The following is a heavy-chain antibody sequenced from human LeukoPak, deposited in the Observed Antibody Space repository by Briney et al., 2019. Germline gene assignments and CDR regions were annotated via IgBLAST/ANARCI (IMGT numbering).Heavy chain of an antibody. D-gene: IGHD2-2*01. CDR1: GYTFTGYY. J-gene: IGHJ6*03. V-gene: IGHV1-2*02. CDR2: VNPNSGGT. CDR3: AIADIVVVPAAIEDYYYYMDV. Sequence: ASVKVSCKASGYTFTGYYMHWVRQAPGQGLEWMGWVNPNSGGTNYAQKFQGRVTMTRDTSISTAYMELSRLRSDDTAVYYCAIADIVVVPAAIEDYYYYMDVWGKGTTVTVSS.